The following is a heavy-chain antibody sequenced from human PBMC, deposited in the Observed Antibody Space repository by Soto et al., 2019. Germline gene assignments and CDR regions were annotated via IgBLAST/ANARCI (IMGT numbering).Heavy chain of an antibody. CDR3: ARHMGSYSSSSQGFGFDP. D-gene: IGHD6-6*01. Sequence: SETLSLTCTVSGGSISSSIYYWVWIRQPPGKVLEWIGSIYYSGITYYNPSLKSRVTISVDTSKNQFSLKLSSVTAADTAVYYCARHMGSYSSSSQGFGFDPWGQGTLVTVSS. CDR1: GGSISSSIYY. J-gene: IGHJ5*02. CDR2: IYYSGIT. V-gene: IGHV4-39*01.